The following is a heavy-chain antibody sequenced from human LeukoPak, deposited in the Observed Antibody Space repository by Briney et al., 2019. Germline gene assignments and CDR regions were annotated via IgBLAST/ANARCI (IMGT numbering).Heavy chain of an antibody. CDR3: ARSGYSSSWYYFDY. J-gene: IGHJ4*02. D-gene: IGHD6-13*01. Sequence: SQTLSLTCTVSGGSMSSGGYYWSWIRQHPGKGLEWIGYIYYSGSTYYNPSLKSRVTISVDTSKTQFSLKLSSVTAADTAVYYCARSGYSSSWYYFDYWAQETLVTVSS. CDR2: IYYSGST. CDR1: GGSMSSGGYY. V-gene: IGHV4-31*03.